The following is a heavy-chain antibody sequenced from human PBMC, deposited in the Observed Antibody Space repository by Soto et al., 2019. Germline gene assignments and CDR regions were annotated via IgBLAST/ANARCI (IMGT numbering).Heavy chain of an antibody. CDR2: IRQDGSKK. V-gene: IGHV3-7*04. J-gene: IGHJ4*02. D-gene: IGHD6-6*01. CDR3: ARERGGLSSIAARPLDY. CDR1: GFTFRSYW. Sequence: GGSLRLSCAASGFTFRSYWMHWVRQAPGKGLEWVANIRQDGSKKHYADSVKGRFTISRDNAKNSLYLQMNSLRAEDTAVYYWARERGGLSSIAARPLDYWGQGTLVTVSS.